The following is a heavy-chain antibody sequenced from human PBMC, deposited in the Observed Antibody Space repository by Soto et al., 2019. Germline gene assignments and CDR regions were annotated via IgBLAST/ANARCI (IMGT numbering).Heavy chain of an antibody. CDR3: ARVNRNSSSWMYYFDY. CDR2: INHSGST. J-gene: IGHJ4*02. V-gene: IGHV4-34*01. D-gene: IGHD6-13*01. CDR1: GGSFSGYY. Sequence: PSETLSVTCAVYGGSFSGYYWSWIRQPPGKGLEWIGEINHSGSTNYNPSLKSRVTISVDTSKNQFSLKLSSVTAADTAVYYCARVNRNSSSWMYYFDYWGQGTLVTVS.